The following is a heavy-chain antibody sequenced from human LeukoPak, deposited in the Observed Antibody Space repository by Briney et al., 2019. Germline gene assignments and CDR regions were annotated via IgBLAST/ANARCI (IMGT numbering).Heavy chain of an antibody. D-gene: IGHD2-15*01. CDR3: ARGQSDCSGGSGSYYFDY. J-gene: IGHJ4*02. CDR1: GGSFSGYY. Sequence: AETLSLTCAVYGGSFSGYYWSWIRQPPGKGLEWIGEINHSGSTNYNPSLKSRVTISVDTPKNQFSLKLSSVTAADTAVYYCARGQSDCSGGSGSYYFDYWGQGTLVTVSS. CDR2: INHSGST. V-gene: IGHV4-34*01.